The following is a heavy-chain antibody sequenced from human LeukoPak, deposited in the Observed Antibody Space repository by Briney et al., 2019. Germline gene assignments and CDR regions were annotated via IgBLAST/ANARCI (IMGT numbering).Heavy chain of an antibody. CDR2: VYSGGST. V-gene: IGHV4-39*07. D-gene: IGHD5-18*01. CDR3: ALSSTLRGYSFRWFDP. J-gene: IGHJ5*02. Sequence: PSETLSLTCTVSGGSISSSTYYWGWIRQPPGKGLEWIGSVYSGGSTFYNPSLKSRVTISVDTSKNQFSLKVNSVTAADTAVYYCALSSTLRGYSFRWFDPWGQGTLVTVSS. CDR1: GGSISSSTYY.